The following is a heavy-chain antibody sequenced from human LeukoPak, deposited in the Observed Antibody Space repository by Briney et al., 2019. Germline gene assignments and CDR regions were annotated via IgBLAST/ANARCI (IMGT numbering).Heavy chain of an antibody. V-gene: IGHV3-23*01. D-gene: IGHD3-10*01. CDR3: AKNYGSGSYPPDYYYYGMDV. CDR1: GFTFSSYA. J-gene: IGHJ6*02. CDR2: ISGSGGST. Sequence: PGGSLRLSCAASGFTFSSYAMSWVRQAPGKGLEWVSAISGSGGSTYYADSVKGRFTISRDNSKNTLYLQMNSLRAEDTAVYYCAKNYGSGSYPPDYYYYGMDVWGQGTTVTVSS.